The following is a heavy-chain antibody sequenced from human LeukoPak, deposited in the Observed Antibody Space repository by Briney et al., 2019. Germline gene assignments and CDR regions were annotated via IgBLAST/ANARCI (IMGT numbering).Heavy chain of an antibody. Sequence: WGSLRLSCAASGFTVSSNYMSWVRQAPGKGLEWVSVIYSGGSTYYADSVKGRFTISRDNSKNTLYLQMNSLRAEDTAVYYCARASFWSGQGLYYYGMDVWGQGTTVTDSS. V-gene: IGHV3-53*01. CDR2: IYSGGST. J-gene: IGHJ6*02. D-gene: IGHD3-3*01. CDR3: ARASFWSGQGLYYYGMDV. CDR1: GFTVSSNY.